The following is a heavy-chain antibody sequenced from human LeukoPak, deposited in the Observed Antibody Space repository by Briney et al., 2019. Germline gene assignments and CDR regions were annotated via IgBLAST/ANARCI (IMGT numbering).Heavy chain of an antibody. CDR1: GFTFRSYG. CDR2: IWYDGSNK. CDR3: ARSNGGVPIGGGHSSGWADY. J-gene: IGHJ4*02. Sequence: GRSLRLCCEASGFTFRSYGMYWVRQAPGKGLECVAIIWYDGSNKYYADSVKGRFTISRDNSKNTLYLQMNSLRAEDTAVYYCARSNGGVPIGGGHSSGWADYWGQGTLVTVSS. V-gene: IGHV3-33*01. D-gene: IGHD6-19*01.